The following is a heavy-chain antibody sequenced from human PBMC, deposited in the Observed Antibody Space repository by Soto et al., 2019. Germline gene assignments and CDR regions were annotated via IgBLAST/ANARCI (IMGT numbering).Heavy chain of an antibody. CDR3: AKAKYSSSWFYDY. CDR2: IGGSGAYT. V-gene: IGHV3-23*01. Sequence: GGSLRLSCAASGFTFRSFAMSWVRQAPGKGLEWVSAIGGSGAYTYHADSVEGRFSISRDNAKNTLYLQMNSLRAEDTAVYYCAKAKYSSSWFYDYWGQGTLVTVSS. D-gene: IGHD6-13*01. CDR1: GFTFRSFA. J-gene: IGHJ4*02.